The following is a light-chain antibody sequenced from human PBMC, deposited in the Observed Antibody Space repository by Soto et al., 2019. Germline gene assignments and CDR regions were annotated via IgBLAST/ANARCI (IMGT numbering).Light chain of an antibody. CDR2: EVS. J-gene: IGLJ2*01. CDR3: SSFARSSNLL. Sequence: QSALTQPPSASGSPGQSVTISCTGTSSDVGGYKHVSWYQQHPGKAPKLMIFEVSKRPSGVPDRFSGSKSGNTASLTVSGLQAEDEADYYCSSFARSSNLLFGGGTKLTVL. V-gene: IGLV2-8*01. CDR1: SSDVGGYKH.